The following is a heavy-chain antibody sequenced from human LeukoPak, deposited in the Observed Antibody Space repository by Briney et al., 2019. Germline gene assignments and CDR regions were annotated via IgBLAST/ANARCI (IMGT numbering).Heavy chain of an antibody. V-gene: IGHV4-59*11. CDR2: IHYTGRT. CDR1: GDSITSHY. D-gene: IGHD1-1*01. Sequence: SETLSLTCSVSGDSITSHYWSWIRQSPAKGLDWIGNIHYTGRTDYNPSLNSRVTISADLSKREFSMRLRSVTTADTAIYYCAREHVDRNGFKPKFNWFDPWGQGTLVTVSS. CDR3: AREHVDRNGFKPKFNWFDP. J-gene: IGHJ5*02.